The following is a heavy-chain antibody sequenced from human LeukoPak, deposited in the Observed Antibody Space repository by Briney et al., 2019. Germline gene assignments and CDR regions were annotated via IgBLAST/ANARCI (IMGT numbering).Heavy chain of an antibody. D-gene: IGHD6-13*01. Sequence: GSSVKVSCKASGGPSSSYAISWLRQAPGQGLESMGRIIPIFGTANYAQKFQGRVTITTDESTSTAYMELSNLSTEDTAAFYCARIAAAGSQDFDYWGQGTLVTVSS. CDR1: GGPSSSYA. CDR3: ARIAAAGSQDFDY. CDR2: IIPIFGTA. V-gene: IGHV1-69*05. J-gene: IGHJ4*02.